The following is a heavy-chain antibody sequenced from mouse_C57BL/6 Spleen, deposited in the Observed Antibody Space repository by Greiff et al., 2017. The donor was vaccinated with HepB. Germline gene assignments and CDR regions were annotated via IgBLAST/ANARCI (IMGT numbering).Heavy chain of an antibody. D-gene: IGHD2-2*01. CDR2: INPGSGGT. CDR1: GYAFTNYL. CDR3: AREIYGYDYFDY. Sequence: VQVVESGAELVRPGTSVKVSCKASGYAFTNYLIEWVKQRPGQGLEWIGVINPGSGGTNYNEKFKGKATLTADKSSSTAYMQLSSLTSEDSAVYFCAREIYGYDYFDYWGQGTTLTVSS. V-gene: IGHV1-54*01. J-gene: IGHJ2*01.